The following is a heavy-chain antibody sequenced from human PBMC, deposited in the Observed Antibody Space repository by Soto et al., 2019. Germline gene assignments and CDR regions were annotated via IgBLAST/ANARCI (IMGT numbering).Heavy chain of an antibody. V-gene: IGHV5-51*01. D-gene: IGHD6-13*01. CDR2: IYPGDHET. J-gene: IGHJ4*02. CDR3: ARSPRSSPYFDY. Sequence: RGESLKISCRCSGYTFSNFWIAWVRHLPGKGLEWMGIIYPGDHETRYSPSFHGKVTISADESINTAYLQWSSLEASDSAFYYCARSPRSSPYFDYWGQGALVTVSS. CDR1: GYTFSNFW.